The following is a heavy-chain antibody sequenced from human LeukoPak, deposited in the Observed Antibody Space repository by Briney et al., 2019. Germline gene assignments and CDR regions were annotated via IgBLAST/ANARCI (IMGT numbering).Heavy chain of an antibody. Sequence: PSETLSLTCAVSGGSISSSNWWSWVRQPPGKGLEWIGEIYHSGSTNYNPSLKSRVTISVDKSKNQFSLTLTSVTAADTALYYCASSDGQPPRFDSSYDVFDYWGQGTLVTVSS. J-gene: IGHJ4*02. D-gene: IGHD3-3*01. V-gene: IGHV4-4*02. CDR2: IYHSGST. CDR1: GGSISSSNW. CDR3: ASSDGQPPRFDSSYDVFDY.